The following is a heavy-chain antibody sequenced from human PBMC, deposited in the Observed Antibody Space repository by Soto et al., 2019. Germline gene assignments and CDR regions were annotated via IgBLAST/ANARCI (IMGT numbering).Heavy chain of an antibody. V-gene: IGHV1-3*01. CDR3: ERCIATGQLDP. J-gene: IGHJ5*02. CDR1: GYTFTRYT. D-gene: IGHD2-15*01. CDR2: INPDNGNT. Sequence: ASVKVSCKASGYTFTRYTMNWVRQAPGQRREWMGWINPDNGNTKSSQKFQDRVIITRDTSASTAYMDLSSLRSEDTAVYYCERCIATGQLDPWGQGTLVTVSS.